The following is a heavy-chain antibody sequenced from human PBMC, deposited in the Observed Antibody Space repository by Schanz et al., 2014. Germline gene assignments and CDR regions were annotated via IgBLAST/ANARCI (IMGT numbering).Heavy chain of an antibody. Sequence: VQLLESGGGLVQPGGSLRLSCAASGFTFSSYGMHWVRQAPGKGLEWVAVILYDGSYKDYADSVKGRFTISRDTSKNTLYLLLNSLRAEDTAVYYCARDHQWLARYYMDVWGKGTTVDVSS. J-gene: IGHJ6*03. CDR3: ARDHQWLARYYMDV. D-gene: IGHD6-19*01. CDR1: GFTFSSYG. CDR2: ILYDGSYK. V-gene: IGHV3-30*03.